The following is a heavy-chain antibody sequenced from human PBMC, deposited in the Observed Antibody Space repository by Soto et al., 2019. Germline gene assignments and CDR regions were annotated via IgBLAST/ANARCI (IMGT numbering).Heavy chain of an antibody. CDR3: ARDDYLLVATMRGGSSGTDY. D-gene: IGHD5-12*01. V-gene: IGHV3-33*01. CDR1: GFTFSSYG. Sequence: QVQLVESGGGVVQPGRSLRLSCAASGFTFSSYGMHWVRQAPGKGLEWVAVIWYDGSNKYYADSVKGRFTISRDNSKNTLYLQMNSLRAEDTAVYYCARDDYLLVATMRGGSSGTDYWGQGTLVTVSS. CDR2: IWYDGSNK. J-gene: IGHJ4*02.